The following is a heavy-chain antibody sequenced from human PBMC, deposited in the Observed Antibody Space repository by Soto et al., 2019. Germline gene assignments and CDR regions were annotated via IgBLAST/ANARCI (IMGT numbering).Heavy chain of an antibody. CDR2: ISYDGSNK. CDR3: AREGPGI. V-gene: IGHV3-30-3*01. CDR1: GFTFSSYA. D-gene: IGHD7-27*01. Sequence: QVQLVESGGGVVQPGRSLRLSCAASGFTFSSYAMHWVRQAPGKGLEWVAVISYDGSNKHYADSVKGRFTISRDNSKNTLYLQMNSLRAEDTAVYYCAREGPGIWGQGTMVTVSS. J-gene: IGHJ3*02.